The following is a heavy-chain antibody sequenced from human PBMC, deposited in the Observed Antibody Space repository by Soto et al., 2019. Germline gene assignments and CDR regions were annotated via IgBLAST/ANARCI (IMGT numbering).Heavy chain of an antibody. CDR2: IYSGGYT. Sequence: EVQLVETGGGLIQPGGSLRLSCAASGFTVSSDYMSWVRQAPGKGLECVSIIYSGGYTHYADSVKGRFTISRDNSKNTLDLQMDSLRAEDTAVYYCARYVDDNGYYDVDAFDIWGRGTMVTVSS. V-gene: IGHV3-53*02. CDR1: GFTVSSDY. CDR3: ARYVDDNGYYDVDAFDI. J-gene: IGHJ3*02. D-gene: IGHD3-22*01.